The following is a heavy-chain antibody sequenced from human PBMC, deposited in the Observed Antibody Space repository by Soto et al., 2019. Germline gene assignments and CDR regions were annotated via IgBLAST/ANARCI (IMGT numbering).Heavy chain of an antibody. V-gene: IGHV4-59*01. D-gene: IGHD6-19*01. CDR2: IYYSGST. CDR1: GGSISSYY. CDR3: AIDSSGWPHFDI. Sequence: QVQLQESGPGLVKPSETLSLTCTVSGGSISSYYWSWIRQPPGKGLEWIGYIYYSGSTNYNPSLKSRDTISVDTSKNQFSLKLSSVTAADTAVYYCAIDSSGWPHFDIWGQGTMVTVSS. J-gene: IGHJ3*02.